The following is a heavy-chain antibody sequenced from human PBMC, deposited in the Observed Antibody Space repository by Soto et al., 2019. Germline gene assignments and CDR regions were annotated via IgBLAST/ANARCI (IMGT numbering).Heavy chain of an antibody. Sequence: EVQLVESGGGLVQPGGSLRLSCTASGFTFSTYYMNWVRQAPGKGLEWVANIKHDGSEKYYVDSVKGRFTISRDNAKNSLYLQMNRLRAEDTAVYYCARDRGYCTGGTCYSVLDYWGQGILVTVSS. CDR2: IKHDGSEK. CDR1: GFTFSTYY. V-gene: IGHV3-7*01. J-gene: IGHJ4*02. CDR3: ARDRGYCTGGTCYSVLDY. D-gene: IGHD2-15*01.